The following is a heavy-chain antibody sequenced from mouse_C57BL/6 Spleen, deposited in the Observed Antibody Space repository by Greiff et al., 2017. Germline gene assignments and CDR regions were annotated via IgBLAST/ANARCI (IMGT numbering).Heavy chain of an antibody. V-gene: IGHV1-52*01. D-gene: IGHD3-1*01. Sequence: QVQLQQPGAELVRPGSSVKLSCKASGYTFTSYWMHWVKQRPIQGLEWIGNIDPSDSETHYNQKFKDKATLSVEKSSSTAYMQLSSLTSEDSAVYYCARRLGGYFDYWGQGTTLTVSS. CDR1: GYTFTSYW. CDR2: IDPSDSET. J-gene: IGHJ2*01. CDR3: ARRLGGYFDY.